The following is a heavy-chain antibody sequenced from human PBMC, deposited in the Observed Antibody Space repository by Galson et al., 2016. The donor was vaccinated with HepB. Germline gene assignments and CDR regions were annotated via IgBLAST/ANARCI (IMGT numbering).Heavy chain of an antibody. V-gene: IGHV1-69*13. D-gene: IGHD6-19*01. CDR3: ARQPRIAVAGTFYYGMDV. J-gene: IGHJ6*02. Sequence: SVKVSCKASGGTFSNYAIGWVRQAPGQGLEWMGGIIPIFGTTKYAQKFQGRVTITADEFTSTAYMELSSLRSEDTAVYYRARQPRIAVAGTFYYGMDVWGQGTTVTVSS. CDR1: GGTFSNYA. CDR2: IIPIFGTT.